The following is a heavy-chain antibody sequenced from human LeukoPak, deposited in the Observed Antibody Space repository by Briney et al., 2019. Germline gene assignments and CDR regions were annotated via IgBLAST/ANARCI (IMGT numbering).Heavy chain of an antibody. Sequence: GGSLRLSCTASGFTFGDYAVSWVRQAPGKGLEWVGFIRSKAYGGTTEYAASVKGRFTISRDDSKSIAYLQMNSLKTEDTAVYYCTRGDSSGYYNPTDYWGQGTLVTVSS. V-gene: IGHV3-49*04. CDR1: GFTFGDYA. CDR3: TRGDSSGYYNPTDY. J-gene: IGHJ4*02. CDR2: IRSKAYGGTT. D-gene: IGHD3-22*01.